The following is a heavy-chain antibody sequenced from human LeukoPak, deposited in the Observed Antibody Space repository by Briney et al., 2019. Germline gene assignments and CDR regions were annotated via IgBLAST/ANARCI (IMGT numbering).Heavy chain of an antibody. V-gene: IGHV3-11*01. CDR2: ISSSGSTI. CDR3: AKVRNRHIAAAVASFDC. Sequence: GGSLRLSCAASGFTFSDYYMSWIRQAPGKGLEWVSYISSSGSTIYYADSVEGRFTISRDNAKNTLYLQMNSLRAEDTAVYYCAKVRNRHIAAAVASFDCWGQGTLVTVSS. D-gene: IGHD6-13*01. J-gene: IGHJ4*02. CDR1: GFTFSDYY.